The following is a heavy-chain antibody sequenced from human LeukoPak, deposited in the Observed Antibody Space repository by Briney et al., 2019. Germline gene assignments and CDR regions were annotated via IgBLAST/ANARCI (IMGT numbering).Heavy chain of an antibody. V-gene: IGHV3-21*01. D-gene: IGHD3-10*02. CDR3: ARVSGESRDY. CDR2: ITSSSSYI. Sequence: PGGSLRLSCAASGFTFSSYTMNWVRQAPGKGLEWVSSITSSSSYIFYADSVKGRFTISRDNAKNSLYLQMNSLRAEDTAVYYCARVSGESRDYWGQGTLVTVSS. J-gene: IGHJ4*02. CDR1: GFTFSSYT.